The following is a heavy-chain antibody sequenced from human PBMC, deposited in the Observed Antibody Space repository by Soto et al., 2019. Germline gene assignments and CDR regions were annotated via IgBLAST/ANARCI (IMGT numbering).Heavy chain of an antibody. CDR2: ISSNGGST. J-gene: IGHJ6*03. D-gene: IGHD1-26*01. V-gene: IGHV3-64*01. CDR1: GFTFSSYA. Sequence: GSLRLSCAASGFTFSSYAMHWVRQAPGKGLEYVSAISSNGGSTYYANSVKGRFTISRDNSKNTLYLQMGSLRAEDMAVYYCAREAASVGYCYYMDVWGKGTTVTVSS. CDR3: AREAASVGYCYYMDV.